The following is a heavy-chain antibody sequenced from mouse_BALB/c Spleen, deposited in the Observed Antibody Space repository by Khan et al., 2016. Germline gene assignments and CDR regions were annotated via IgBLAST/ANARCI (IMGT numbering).Heavy chain of an antibody. V-gene: IGHV5-9-4*01. D-gene: IGHD1-1*01. CDR3: ARDPNYNGSIYLYFDV. CDR2: ISSGGSYT. Sequence: EVELVESGGDLVKPGGSLKLSCAASGFTFSSYAMSWVRQSPEKRLEWVAEISSGGSYTYYPDTVTGRFTISRDNAKNTLYLVMSRLRSDATATYFCARDPNYNGSIYLYFDVWGEGTTVTVSS. CDR1: GFTFSSYA. J-gene: IGHJ1*01.